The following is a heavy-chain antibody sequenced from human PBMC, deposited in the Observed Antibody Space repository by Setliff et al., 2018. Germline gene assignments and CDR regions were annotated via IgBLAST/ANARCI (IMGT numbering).Heavy chain of an antibody. J-gene: IGHJ6*02. D-gene: IGHD6-13*01. CDR3: ARAPGIAAPYYGMDV. CDR2: IDWDDDK. Sequence: SGPTLVNPTQTLTLTCTFSGFSLSTSGVGVGWIRQPPGKALEWLALIDWDDDKYYSTSLKTRLTISKDTSKNQVVLTMTNMDPVDTATYYCARAPGIAAPYYGMDVWGQGTTVTVSS. V-gene: IGHV2-70*12. CDR1: GFSLSTSGVG.